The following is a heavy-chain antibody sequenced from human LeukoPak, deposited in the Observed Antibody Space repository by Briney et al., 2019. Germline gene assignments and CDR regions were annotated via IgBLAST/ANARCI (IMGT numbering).Heavy chain of an antibody. CDR2: IIPILGIA. D-gene: IGHD6-19*01. V-gene: IGHV1-69*04. Sequence: SVKVSCKASGGTFSSYAISWVRRAPGQGLEWMGRIIPILGIANYAQKFQGRVTITADKSTSTAYMELSSLRSEDTAVYYCARVTGSGWYKGLDVWGQGTTVTVSS. CDR3: ARVTGSGWYKGLDV. CDR1: GGTFSSYA. J-gene: IGHJ6*02.